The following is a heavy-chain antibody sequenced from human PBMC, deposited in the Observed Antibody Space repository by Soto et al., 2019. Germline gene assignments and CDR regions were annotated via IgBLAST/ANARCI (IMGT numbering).Heavy chain of an antibody. D-gene: IGHD1-26*01. V-gene: IGHV3-21*01. J-gene: IGHJ4*02. CDR3: AREWELLRSIDY. CDR2: ISSSSSYI. CDR1: GLTFSSYS. Sequence: EVQLVESGGGLVKPGGSLRLSCAASGLTFSSYSMNWVRQAPGKGLEWVSSISSSSSYIYYADSVKGRFTISRDNAKNSLYLQMNSLRAEDTAVYYCAREWELLRSIDYWGQGTLVTVSS.